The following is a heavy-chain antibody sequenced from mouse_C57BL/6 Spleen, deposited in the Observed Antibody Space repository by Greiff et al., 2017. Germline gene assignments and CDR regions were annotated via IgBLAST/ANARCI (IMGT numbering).Heavy chain of an antibody. Sequence: EVQVVESGGGLVKPGGSLKLSCAASGFTFSDYGMHWVRQAPEKGLEWVAYISSGSSTIYYADTVKGRFTISRDNAKNTLFLQMTSLRSEDTAMYYCARREDGYYGAMDYWGQGTSVTVSS. J-gene: IGHJ4*01. CDR1: GFTFSDYG. CDR2: ISSGSSTI. CDR3: ARREDGYYGAMDY. D-gene: IGHD2-3*01. V-gene: IGHV5-17*01.